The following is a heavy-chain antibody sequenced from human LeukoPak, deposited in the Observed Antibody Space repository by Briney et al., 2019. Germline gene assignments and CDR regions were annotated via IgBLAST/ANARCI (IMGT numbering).Heavy chain of an antibody. V-gene: IGHV4-59*08. J-gene: IGHJ4*02. CDR1: GRSIDNYY. CDR2: IFYNGRT. D-gene: IGHD3-3*01. Sequence: SETLSLTCTVSGRSIDNYYWGWIRQSPGKGLEYIAYIFYNGRTNYNLSLKSRVTISVDTSKNQFSLKLNYVTAADTAVYYCARHDFWSGFDYWGRGALVTVSS. CDR3: ARHDFWSGFDY.